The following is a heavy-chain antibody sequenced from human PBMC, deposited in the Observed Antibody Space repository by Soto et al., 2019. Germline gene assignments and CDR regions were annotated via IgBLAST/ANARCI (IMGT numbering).Heavy chain of an antibody. CDR3: ARGHFGVVIIPFYSYALDV. J-gene: IGHJ6*02. D-gene: IGHD3-3*01. Sequence: SETLSLTCTVSGGSLSGGGYFWNWIRQHPGKGLEWIGYIYYSGSTKYNPSLKSRVTISVDTSKNQFSLKLSSVTAADTAVYYCARGHFGVVIIPFYSYALDVWGQGTTVTVSS. CDR1: GGSLSGGGYF. CDR2: IYYSGST. V-gene: IGHV4-31*03.